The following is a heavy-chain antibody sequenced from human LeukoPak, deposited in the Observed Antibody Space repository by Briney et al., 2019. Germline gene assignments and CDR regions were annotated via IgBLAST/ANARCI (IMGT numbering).Heavy chain of an antibody. D-gene: IGHD3-9*01. V-gene: IGHV4-4*02. Sequence: PSGTLSLTCAVSGGSISSSNWWSWVRQPPGKGLEWIGEIYHSGSTNYNPSLKSRATMSVEKSKNQFSLKLSSVTAADTAVYYCASSYYDILTGLTYYFDYWGQGTLVTVSS. CDR3: ASSYYDILTGLTYYFDY. CDR1: GGSISSSNW. CDR2: IYHSGST. J-gene: IGHJ4*02.